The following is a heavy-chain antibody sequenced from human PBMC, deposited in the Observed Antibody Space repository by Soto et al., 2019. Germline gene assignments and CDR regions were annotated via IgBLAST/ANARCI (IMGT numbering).Heavy chain of an antibody. CDR2: ITSNGSTT. D-gene: IGHD5-12*01. J-gene: IGHJ4*02. Sequence: TGGSLRLSCAASGFTFYNYEMNWVRQAPGKGLEWISYITSNGSTTNYADSVKGRFTISRDNAKNSLYLQMNSLRAGDTAVYYYARGNSPINISWGQGTMVTVYS. CDR3: ARGNSPINIS. V-gene: IGHV3-48*03. CDR1: GFTFYNYE.